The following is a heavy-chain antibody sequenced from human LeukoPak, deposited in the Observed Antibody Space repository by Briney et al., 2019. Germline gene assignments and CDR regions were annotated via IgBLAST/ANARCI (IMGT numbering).Heavy chain of an antibody. J-gene: IGHJ4*02. D-gene: IGHD3-10*01. CDR2: ISYDGSSK. CDR1: GFTFSTYA. CDR3: ARTTTPHYYGSGSYALGY. V-gene: IGHV3-30-3*01. Sequence: GGSLRLSCAASGFTFSTYAMHWVRQGPGKGLEWVAVISYDGSSKFYADSVKGRFTISRDNSKNTLYLQMSSLSAEDTAVYYCARTTTPHYYGSGSYALGYWGQGTLVTVPS.